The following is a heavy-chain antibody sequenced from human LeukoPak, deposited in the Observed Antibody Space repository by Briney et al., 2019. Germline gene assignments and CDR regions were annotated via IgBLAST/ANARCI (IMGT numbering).Heavy chain of an antibody. CDR3: ARQCYYYDSNESCDY. J-gene: IGHJ4*02. CDR2: ISSGRGYI. D-gene: IGHD3-22*01. Sequence: GGSLRLSCAASGFTFSTHSMNWVRQAPGKGLEWVSSISSGRGYIYYADSVKGRFSISRDNAKNPLYLQMNSLRAEDTAVYYCARQCYYYDSNESCDYWGQGTLVTVSS. V-gene: IGHV3-21*01. CDR1: GFTFSTHS.